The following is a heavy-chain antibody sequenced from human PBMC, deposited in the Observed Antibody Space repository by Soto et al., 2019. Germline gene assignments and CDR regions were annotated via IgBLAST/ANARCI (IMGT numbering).Heavy chain of an antibody. D-gene: IGHD2-15*01. Sequence: EVQLEESGGGLVQPGGSLRVSCAASGFTFSRFWMHWVRQAPGMGLVWVSRINSDGSDTNYADSVKGRFTISRDNAKNTLYLQMNSLRAEDTAVYSCARAGGSGGGGSCAHRYFSGMDVWGQGTTVTVSS. J-gene: IGHJ6*01. CDR3: ARAGGSGGGGSCAHRYFSGMDV. CDR2: INSDGSDT. CDR1: GFTFSRFW. V-gene: IGHV3-74*01.